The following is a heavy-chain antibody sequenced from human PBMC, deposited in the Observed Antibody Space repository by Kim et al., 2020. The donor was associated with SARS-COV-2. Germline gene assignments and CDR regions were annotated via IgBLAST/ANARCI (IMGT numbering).Heavy chain of an antibody. D-gene: IGHD6-19*01. J-gene: IGHJ6*02. V-gene: IGHV3-9*01. CDR3: AGWSYYGMDV. CDR2: ITWNSSSI. Sequence: GGSLRLSCAASGFTFDDYAMEWVRQAPGKGLEWVAGITWNSSSIGYADSVKGRFAISRDNAKNSLYLQMTSLRTEDTALYYCAGWSYYGMDVWGQGTTVTVSS. CDR1: GFTFDDYA.